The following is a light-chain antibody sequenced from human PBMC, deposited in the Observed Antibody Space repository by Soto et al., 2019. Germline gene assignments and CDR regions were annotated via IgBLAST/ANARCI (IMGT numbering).Light chain of an antibody. Sequence: QSALTQPASVSGSPGQSITISCTGTSSDVGGYNYVSWYQQHPGKAPKLMIYGVSNRPSGVSNRFSGSKSGNTASLTISGLQAEDEADYYCSSYTSSSTHVVFGGGTQLTVL. J-gene: IGLJ2*01. CDR1: SSDVGGYNY. V-gene: IGLV2-14*01. CDR3: SSYTSSSTHVV. CDR2: GVS.